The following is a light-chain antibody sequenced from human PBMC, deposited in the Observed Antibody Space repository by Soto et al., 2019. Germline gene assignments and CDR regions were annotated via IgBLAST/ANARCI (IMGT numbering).Light chain of an antibody. CDR2: RAS. CDR3: QQYDNWPWT. J-gene: IGKJ1*01. V-gene: IGKV3-15*01. Sequence: EIVMTQSPATLSVSPGVRSTLSCRAIQSISDTLAWYQQKPGQAPRLLIYRASRRATGFPARFRGSGSGTDFTLTISSLQSEDFEVYYCQQYDNWPWTFGQGTKVDIK. CDR1: QSISDT.